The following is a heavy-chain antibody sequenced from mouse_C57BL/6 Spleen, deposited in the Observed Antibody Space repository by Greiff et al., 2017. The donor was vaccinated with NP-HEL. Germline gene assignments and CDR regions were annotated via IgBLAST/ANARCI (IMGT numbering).Heavy chain of an antibody. CDR1: GFTFTDYY. CDR2: IRNKANGYTT. Sequence: EVKVVESGGGLVQPGGSLSLSCAASGFTFTDYYMSWVRQPPGKALEWLGFIRNKANGYTTGYSASVKGRFNITRDNSQSILYLKMNALGAEDSATYDGARYPSGGSYWYFDVWGTGTTVTVSS. CDR3: ARYPSGGSYWYFDV. D-gene: IGHD1-1*01. V-gene: IGHV7-3*01. J-gene: IGHJ1*03.